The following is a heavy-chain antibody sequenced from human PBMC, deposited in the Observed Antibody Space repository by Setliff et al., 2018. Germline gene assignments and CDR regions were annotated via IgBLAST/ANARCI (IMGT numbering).Heavy chain of an antibody. D-gene: IGHD6-19*01. CDR1: GFTFSNYA. J-gene: IGHJ5*02. CDR3: AKCGRFAPSGWFQYVDA. V-gene: IGHV3-23*01. Sequence: GGSLRLSCAASGFTFSNYAMTWVRQAPGKGLEWVSAITASGNTHYADSVKGRFTISRDNSKNTLSLQMDSLRAEDTATYYCAKCGRFAPSGWFQYVDAWAQGTLVTVSS. CDR2: ITASGNT.